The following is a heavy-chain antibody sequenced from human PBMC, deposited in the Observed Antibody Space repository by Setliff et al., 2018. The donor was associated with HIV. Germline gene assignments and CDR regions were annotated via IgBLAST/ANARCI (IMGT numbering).Heavy chain of an antibody. CDR3: ARGGTVSADFDS. CDR2: ISTSGNT. Sequence: SETLSLTCNVSIGSISSYYWNWIRQPAGTGLQWIGRISTSGNTNYNPSLKNRLTMSLDTSKQQFSLRLSSVTAADTAVYFCARGGTVSADFDSWGQGTLVTVSS. V-gene: IGHV4-4*07. CDR1: IGSISSYY. D-gene: IGHD6-19*01. J-gene: IGHJ4*02.